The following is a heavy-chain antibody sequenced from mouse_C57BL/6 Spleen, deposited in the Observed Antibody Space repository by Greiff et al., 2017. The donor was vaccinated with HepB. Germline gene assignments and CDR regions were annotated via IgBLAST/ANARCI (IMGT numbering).Heavy chain of an antibody. D-gene: IGHD1-1*01. CDR2: IYPGGGYT. CDR1: GYTFTNYW. CDR3: ARYYYGSSFPFDY. V-gene: IGHV1-63*01. J-gene: IGHJ2*01. Sequence: QVQLQQSGAELVRPGTSVKMSCKASGYTFTNYWIGWAKQRPGHGLEWIGDIYPGGGYTNYNEKFKGKATLTADKSSSTAYMQFSSLTSEDSAIYYCARYYYGSSFPFDYWGQGTTLTVSS.